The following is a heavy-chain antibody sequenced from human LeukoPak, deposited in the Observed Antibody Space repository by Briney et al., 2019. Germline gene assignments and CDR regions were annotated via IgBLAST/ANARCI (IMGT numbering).Heavy chain of an antibody. V-gene: IGHV4-59*08. Sequence: SETLSLTCTVSGGSISSYYWSWIRQPPGKGLEWIGYIYYSGSTNYNPSLKSRVTISVDTSKNQFSLKLSSVTAADTAVYYCARHWRTTSRGIVGATAESLYFDYWGQGTLVTVSS. CDR3: ARHWRTTSRGIVGATAESLYFDY. CDR2: IYYSGST. D-gene: IGHD1-26*01. J-gene: IGHJ4*02. CDR1: GGSISSYY.